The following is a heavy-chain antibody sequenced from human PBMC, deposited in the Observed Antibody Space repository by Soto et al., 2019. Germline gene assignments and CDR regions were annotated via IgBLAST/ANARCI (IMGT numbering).Heavy chain of an antibody. CDR3: ARSVAVPGAHIDY. CDR1: GGSISGSY. V-gene: IGHV4-59*01. Sequence: ETLSLTFSVSGGSISGSYWSWIRQSPGKGLEWLGYVYYTGSTNYSPSLRSRVSISVDTSKNEFSLRLSSVTAADTAVYFCARSVAVPGAHIDYWGQGTQVTVSS. CDR2: VYYTGST. J-gene: IGHJ4*02. D-gene: IGHD6-19*01.